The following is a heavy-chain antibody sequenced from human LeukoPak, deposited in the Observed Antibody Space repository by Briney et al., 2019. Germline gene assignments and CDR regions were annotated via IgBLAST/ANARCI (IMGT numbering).Heavy chain of an antibody. CDR1: GFTVSSYA. CDR2: ISGSDGST. Sequence: GGSLRLSCAASGFTVSSYAMSWVRQAPGKGLERVSVISGSDGSTYYADSVKGRFTISRDNAKSTLYLQVDSLRADDSAVYYCARSGASVGSTWTFDSWGQGTLVTVFS. CDR3: ARSGASVGSTWTFDS. J-gene: IGHJ4*02. D-gene: IGHD3/OR15-3a*01. V-gene: IGHV3-23*01.